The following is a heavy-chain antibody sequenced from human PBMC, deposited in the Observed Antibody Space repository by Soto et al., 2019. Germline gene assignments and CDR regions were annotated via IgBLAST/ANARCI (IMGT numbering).Heavy chain of an antibody. CDR1: GYTFSTSG. CDR2: ISTYNGDT. Sequence: QVQLVQSGAEGRKPGASVKVSCKASGYTFSTSGMSWLRQAPGQGLEWMGWISTYNGDTNDEPKFQDRVTMTSDTSTSTVYMELRSLRSDDTAVYYCARAGAAPYYYYGMDVWGQGTRVTVSS. CDR3: ARAGAAPYYYYGMDV. D-gene: IGHD2-15*01. J-gene: IGHJ6*02. V-gene: IGHV1-18*01.